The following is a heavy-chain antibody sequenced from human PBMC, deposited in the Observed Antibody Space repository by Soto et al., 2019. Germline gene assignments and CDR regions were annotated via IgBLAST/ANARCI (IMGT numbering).Heavy chain of an antibody. CDR3: ARYFYPLPYLFAF. CDR2: ISGHEGKT. CDR1: GYRFTNNG. J-gene: IGHJ4*02. Sequence: AAGNVSCEACGYRFTNNGISWVRQAPGQGLEWMGWISGHEGKTRYARKFQGRVTMTTDTSASIAYMEMNSLRYDDTAVYYCARYFYPLPYLFAFRGQRTLVPVSS. V-gene: IGHV1-18*01.